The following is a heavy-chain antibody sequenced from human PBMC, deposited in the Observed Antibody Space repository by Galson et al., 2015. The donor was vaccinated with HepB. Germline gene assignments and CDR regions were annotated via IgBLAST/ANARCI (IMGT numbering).Heavy chain of an antibody. CDR3: AKEPLDYSNSAPIDY. CDR2: ISYDGSNK. J-gene: IGHJ4*02. CDR1: GFTFSSYG. V-gene: IGHV3-30*18. Sequence: SLRLSCAASGFTFSSYGMHWVRQAPGKGLEWVAVISYDGSNKYYADSVKGRFTISRDNSKNTLYLQMNSLRAEDTAVYYCAKEPLDYSNSAPIDYWGQGTLVTVSS. D-gene: IGHD4-11*01.